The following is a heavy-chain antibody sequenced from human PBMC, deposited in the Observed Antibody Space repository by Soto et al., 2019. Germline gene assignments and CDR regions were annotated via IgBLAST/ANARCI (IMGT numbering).Heavy chain of an antibody. J-gene: IGHJ4*02. Sequence: SETLSLTCTVSGGSISSGGYYWSWIRQHPGKGLEWIGYIYYSGSTYYNPSLKSRVTISVDTSKNQFSLKLSSVTAADTAVYYCARDVVSYDYVWGSYRYIDYWGQGTLVTVSS. CDR1: GGSISSGGYY. D-gene: IGHD3-16*02. CDR2: IYYSGST. V-gene: IGHV4-31*03. CDR3: ARDVVSYDYVWGSYRYIDY.